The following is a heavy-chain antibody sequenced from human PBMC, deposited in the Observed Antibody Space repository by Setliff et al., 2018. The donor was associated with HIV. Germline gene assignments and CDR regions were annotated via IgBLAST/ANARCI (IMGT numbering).Heavy chain of an antibody. Sequence: ASVKVSCKVSGHTLTELSMHWVRQAPGKGLEWMGGFDPEDAETIDAQNFQGRVTMTEDTSTDTAYMELSSLRSEDTAFYYCTTDWSYDILTGPTPGAFDIWGQGTMVTVSS. D-gene: IGHD3-9*01. V-gene: IGHV1-24*01. CDR2: FDPEDAET. J-gene: IGHJ3*02. CDR1: GHTLTELS. CDR3: TTDWSYDILTGPTPGAFDI.